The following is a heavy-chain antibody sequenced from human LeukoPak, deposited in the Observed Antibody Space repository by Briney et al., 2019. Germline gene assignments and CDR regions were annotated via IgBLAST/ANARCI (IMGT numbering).Heavy chain of an antibody. J-gene: IGHJ4*02. D-gene: IGHD6-13*01. CDR3: ARAMGAAAGYYFDY. CDR1: GYSISSGYH. Sequence: SETLSLTCAVSGYSISSGYHWAWIRQPAGKGLEWIGRIYTSGSTNYNPSLKSRVTMSVDTSKNQFSLKLSSVTAADTAVYYCARAMGAAAGYYFDYWGQGTLVTVSS. V-gene: IGHV4-4*07. CDR2: IYTSGST.